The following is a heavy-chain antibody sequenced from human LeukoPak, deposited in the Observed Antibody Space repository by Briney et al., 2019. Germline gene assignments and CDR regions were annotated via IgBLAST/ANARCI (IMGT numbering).Heavy chain of an antibody. D-gene: IGHD6-19*01. J-gene: IGHJ4*02. Sequence: GGSLRLSCAASGFTFRSYSMIWVRQAPGKGLEWVSSISSSSSYIYYADSVKGRFTISRDNAKNSLYLQMNSLRAEDTAVYYCARRVAGLFDCWGQGTLVTVSS. CDR3: ARRVAGLFDC. V-gene: IGHV3-21*01. CDR2: ISSSSSYI. CDR1: GFTFRSYS.